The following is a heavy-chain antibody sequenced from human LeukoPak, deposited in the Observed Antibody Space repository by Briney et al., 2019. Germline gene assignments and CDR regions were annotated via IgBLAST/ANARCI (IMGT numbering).Heavy chain of an antibody. J-gene: IGHJ4*02. Sequence: GGSLRLSCAASGFTFDDYAMHWVRQAPGKGLEGVSGISWNSGSIGYADSVKGRFTISRDNAKNSLYLQMNSLRAEDTALCYCAKDPDYGGNSGVFDYWGQGTLVTVSS. CDR2: ISWNSGSI. CDR1: GFTFDDYA. D-gene: IGHD4-23*01. CDR3: AKDPDYGGNSGVFDY. V-gene: IGHV3-9*01.